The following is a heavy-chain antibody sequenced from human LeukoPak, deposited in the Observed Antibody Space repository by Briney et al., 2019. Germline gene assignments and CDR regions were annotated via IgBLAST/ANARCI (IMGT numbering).Heavy chain of an antibody. Sequence: GGSLRLSCAASGFSFSTYAMAWVRQAPGKGLEWVSAISDSGTNTYYADSVRGRFTVSRDNSKNTLYLQMNSLRGEDTAVYYCAKDSGSFDYWGQGTLVTVSP. CDR1: GFSFSTYA. CDR3: AKDSGSFDY. J-gene: IGHJ4*02. D-gene: IGHD1-26*01. V-gene: IGHV3-23*01. CDR2: ISDSGTNT.